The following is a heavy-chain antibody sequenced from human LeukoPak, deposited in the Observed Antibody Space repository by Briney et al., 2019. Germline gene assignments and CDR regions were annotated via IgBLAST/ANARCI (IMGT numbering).Heavy chain of an antibody. V-gene: IGHV1-69*13. CDR2: IITIFGTA. CDR1: GGTFSSYA. D-gene: IGHD2-15*01. CDR3: ARDGQSGYFDY. J-gene: IGHJ4*02. Sequence: ASVKVSCKASGGTFSSYAISWVRQAPGQGLEWMGGIITIFGTANYAQKFQGRVTITADESTSTAYMELSSLRSEDTAVYYCARDGQSGYFDYWGQGTLVTVSS.